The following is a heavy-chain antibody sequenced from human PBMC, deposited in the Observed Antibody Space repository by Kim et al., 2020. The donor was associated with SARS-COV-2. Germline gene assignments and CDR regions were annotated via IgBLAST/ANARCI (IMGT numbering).Heavy chain of an antibody. J-gene: IGHJ3*02. Sequence: YYNPSLKSRVTISVDTSKNQFSLKLSSVTAADTAVYYCARGSSARSAFDIWGQGTMVTVSS. D-gene: IGHD2-2*01. V-gene: IGHV4-31*02. CDR3: ARGSSARSAFDI.